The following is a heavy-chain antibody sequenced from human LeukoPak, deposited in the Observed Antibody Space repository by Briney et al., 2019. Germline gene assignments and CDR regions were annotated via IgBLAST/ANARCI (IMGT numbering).Heavy chain of an antibody. CDR3: ARVRALSERYFDY. D-gene: IGHD1-26*01. J-gene: IGHJ4*02. Sequence: GGSLRLSCAASGLSFSNYWMSWVRQAPGKGLEWVANIKQDGGEKYYVDSVKGRFTISRDNAKNSLYLQTNSLRAEDTAVYYCARVRALSERYFDYWGQGTLVTVSS. CDR1: GLSFSNYW. V-gene: IGHV3-7*01. CDR2: IKQDGGEK.